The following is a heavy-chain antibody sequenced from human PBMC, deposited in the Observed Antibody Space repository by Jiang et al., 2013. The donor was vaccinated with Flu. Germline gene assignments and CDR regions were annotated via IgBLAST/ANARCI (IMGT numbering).Heavy chain of an antibody. CDR2: VNTSTGSP. Sequence: QSGSELKEPGASVIVSCRASGYTFTNYPMGWVRLAPGHGLEWLGWVNTSTGSPTYAPGFAGRFVFSVDTSVNTAYLQINSLKVEDTAVFYCARGRVGAAVWGQG. D-gene: IGHD1-26*01. CDR3: ARGRVGAAV. CDR1: GYTFTNYP. V-gene: IGHV7-4-1*02. J-gene: IGHJ4*02.